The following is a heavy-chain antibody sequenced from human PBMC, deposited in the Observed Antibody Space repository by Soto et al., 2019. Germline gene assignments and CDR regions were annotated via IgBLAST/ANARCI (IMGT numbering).Heavy chain of an antibody. J-gene: IGHJ4*02. CDR1: GDSITNYY. CDR3: PPVGGSSFDT. CDR2: IHTSGIT. V-gene: IGHV4-4*07. D-gene: IGHD1-26*01. Sequence: QVQLQESGPGLVKPSETLSLTCTVSGDSITNYYWSWIRQSAGNGLECIGRIHTSGITNYNPSLGGGATMPGDTSKNLFSRRLCSVPAADGAVYYGPPVGGSSFDTGARGTLVPVSS.